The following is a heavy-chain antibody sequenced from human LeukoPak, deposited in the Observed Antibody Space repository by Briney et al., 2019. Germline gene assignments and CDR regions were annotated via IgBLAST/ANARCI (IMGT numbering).Heavy chain of an antibody. J-gene: IGHJ3*02. CDR3: DGGYHYDSSGLEAFDI. V-gene: IGHV3-23*01. Sequence: GGSLRLSCAASGFTFSSYAMSWVRQAPGKGLEWVSGISGSGGSTYYADSVKGRFTISRDNSKNTLYLQMKNLRAEYTAVYYCDGGYHYDSSGLEAFDIWGQGTLVTVSS. CDR1: GFTFSSYA. CDR2: ISGSGGST. D-gene: IGHD3-22*01.